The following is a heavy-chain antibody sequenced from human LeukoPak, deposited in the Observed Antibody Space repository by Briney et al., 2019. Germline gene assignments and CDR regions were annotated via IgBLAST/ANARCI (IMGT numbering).Heavy chain of an antibody. CDR1: GFTFSSYS. V-gene: IGHV3-48*04. CDR2: ISSSSSTI. D-gene: IGHD3-22*01. CDR3: ARDQYYYDSSGYYFDY. J-gene: IGHJ4*02. Sequence: PGGSLRLSCAASGFTFSSYSMNWVRQAPGKGLEWVSYISSSSSTIYYADSVKGRFTISRDNAKNSLYLQMNSLRAEDTAVYYCARDQYYYDSSGYYFDYWGQGTLVTVSS.